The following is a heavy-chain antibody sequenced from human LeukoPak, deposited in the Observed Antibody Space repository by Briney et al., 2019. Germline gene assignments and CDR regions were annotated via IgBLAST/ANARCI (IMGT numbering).Heavy chain of an antibody. Sequence: GRSLRLSCAASGFTFNSYGMHWVRQAPGKGLEWVAVIWYDGSNKYYADSVKGRFTISRDNSKNTLYLQMNSLRAEDTAVYYCARDIYSSGWYPDYWGEGTLVTVSS. CDR1: GFTFNSYG. CDR3: ARDIYSSGWYPDY. V-gene: IGHV3-33*01. D-gene: IGHD6-19*01. J-gene: IGHJ4*02. CDR2: IWYDGSNK.